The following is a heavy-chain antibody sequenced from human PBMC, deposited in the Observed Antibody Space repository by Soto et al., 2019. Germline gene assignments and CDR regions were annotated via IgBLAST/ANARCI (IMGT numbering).Heavy chain of an antibody. D-gene: IGHD3-10*01. V-gene: IGHV4-59*01. Sequence: QVQLQESGPGLVKPSETLSLTCTVSGGSISSYNWSWIRQPPGKGLEWIGYIYYSGSTNYNPALKRRVTLPVDTAKDQFSLKRRPVTDADTAVYYCATVSGGAFDIWAHGPMVTVSS. J-gene: IGHJ3*02. CDR2: IYYSGST. CDR1: GGSISSYN. CDR3: ATVSGGAFDI.